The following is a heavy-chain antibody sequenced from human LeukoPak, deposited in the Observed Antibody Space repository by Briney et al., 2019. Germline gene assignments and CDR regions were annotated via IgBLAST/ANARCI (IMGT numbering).Heavy chain of an antibody. CDR3: ARMATGHDF. CDR2: INHSGRT. Sequence: PSETLSLTCAIYGGSFSGKSWSWIRQPPGKGLECIGEINHSGRTKYSPSLKSRVTISVDTSKNQFSLRLRSVTAADTGVYFCARMATGHDFWGQGTLVTVSS. CDR1: GGSFSGKS. V-gene: IGHV4-34*01. J-gene: IGHJ4*02. D-gene: IGHD5-12*01.